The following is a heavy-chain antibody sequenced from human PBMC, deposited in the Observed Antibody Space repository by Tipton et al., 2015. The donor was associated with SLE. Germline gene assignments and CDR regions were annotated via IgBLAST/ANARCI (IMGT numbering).Heavy chain of an antibody. CDR1: GFTFSSYW. Sequence: GSLRLSCAASGFTFSSYWMHWVRQAPGKGLVWVSRINSDGSSTSYADSVKGRFTISRDNAKNTLYLQMNSLRAEDTAVFYCASLLWFRVFFYGMDVGGQGTTVTVSS. V-gene: IGHV3-74*01. CDR2: INSDGSST. CDR3: ASLLWFRVFFYGMDV. J-gene: IGHJ6*02. D-gene: IGHD3-10*01.